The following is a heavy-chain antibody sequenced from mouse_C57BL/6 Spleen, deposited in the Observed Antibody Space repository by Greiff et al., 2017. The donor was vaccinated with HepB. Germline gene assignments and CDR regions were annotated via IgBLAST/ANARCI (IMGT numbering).Heavy chain of an antibody. Sequence: VQLQQSGPELVKPGASVKISCKASGYTFTDYYMNWVKQSHGKSLEWIGDINPNNGGTSYNQKFKGKATLTVDKSSSTAYMELRSLTSEDSAVYYCARSEGGYYEDYFDYWGQGTTLTVSS. CDR1: GYTFTDYY. CDR3: ARSEGGYYEDYFDY. D-gene: IGHD2-3*01. J-gene: IGHJ2*01. V-gene: IGHV1-26*01. CDR2: INPNNGGT.